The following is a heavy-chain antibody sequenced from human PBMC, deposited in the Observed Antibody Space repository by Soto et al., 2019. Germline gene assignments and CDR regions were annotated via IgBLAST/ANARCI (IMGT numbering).Heavy chain of an antibody. CDR3: AKDSLYNYGGNPSLY. J-gene: IGHJ4*02. Sequence: PGGSLRLSCPASAFTFSSYAMSWVRQAPGKGLEWVSAISGSGGSTYYADYVKGRFTISRDNSKNTLYLQMNSLRAEDTAVYYCAKDSLYNYGGNPSLYWGQGTLVTVSS. CDR1: AFTFSSYA. CDR2: ISGSGGST. D-gene: IGHD4-17*01. V-gene: IGHV3-23*01.